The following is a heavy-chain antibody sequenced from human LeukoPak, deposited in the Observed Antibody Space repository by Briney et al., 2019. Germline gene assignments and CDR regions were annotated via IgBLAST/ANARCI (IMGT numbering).Heavy chain of an antibody. CDR2: INHSGST. Sequence: PSETLSLTCAVYGVSFSGYYWSWLRQPPGKGLEWLGEINHSGSTNYNPSLKSRVTISVDTSKNQFSLKLSSVTAADTAVYYCASRIAVAGTRAVGYFDYWGQGALVTVSS. V-gene: IGHV4-34*01. D-gene: IGHD6-19*01. CDR3: ASRIAVAGTRAVGYFDY. CDR1: GVSFSGYY. J-gene: IGHJ4*02.